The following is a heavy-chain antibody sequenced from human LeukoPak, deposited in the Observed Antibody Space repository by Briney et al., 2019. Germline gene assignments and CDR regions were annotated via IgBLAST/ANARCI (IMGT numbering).Heavy chain of an antibody. J-gene: IGHJ4*02. CDR3: ARPTAMTTVTSFDY. D-gene: IGHD4-11*01. V-gene: IGHV5-51*01. CDR1: GYSFNSYW. Sequence: GESLEIFCKSSGYSFNSYWIGWVRQMPGKGLEWIGIIYPGDSDTRYSPSFQGQVTISADKSISTAYLQWSSLKASDTAMYYCARPTAMTTVTSFDYWGQGTLVTVSS. CDR2: IYPGDSDT.